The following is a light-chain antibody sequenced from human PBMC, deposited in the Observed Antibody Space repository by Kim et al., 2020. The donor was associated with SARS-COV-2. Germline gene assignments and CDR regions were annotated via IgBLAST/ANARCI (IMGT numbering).Light chain of an antibody. CDR1: SSNIGSNY. CDR2: NLN. CDR3: AAWDDSLSGYV. J-gene: IGLJ1*01. V-gene: IGLV1-47*02. Sequence: GQRGTISCSGSSSNIGSNYVYWYQQLPGTAPKLLIYNLNQRPSGVPDRFSGSKSGTSASLAISGLRSEDEADYSCAAWDDSLSGYVFGTGTKVTVL.